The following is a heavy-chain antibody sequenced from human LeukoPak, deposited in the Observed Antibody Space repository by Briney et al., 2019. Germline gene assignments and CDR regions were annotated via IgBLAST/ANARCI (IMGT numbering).Heavy chain of an antibody. CDR1: GFTFSSYA. D-gene: IGHD3-16*01. J-gene: IGHJ4*02. V-gene: IGHV3-23*01. CDR2: ISGSGGST. CDR3: AKDINPYDYVWGSYGDY. Sequence: GGSLRLSCAASGFTFSSYAMSWVRQAPGKGLEWVSAISGSGGSTYYADSVKGRFTISRDNSKNTLYLQMNSLRAEDTAVYYCAKDINPYDYVWGSYGDYWGQGTLVTVSS.